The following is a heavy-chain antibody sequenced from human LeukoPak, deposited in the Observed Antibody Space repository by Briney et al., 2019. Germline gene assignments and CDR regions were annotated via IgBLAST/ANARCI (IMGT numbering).Heavy chain of an antibody. D-gene: IGHD7-27*01. CDR1: GGSISSGVYY. CDR2: IHSSGST. V-gene: IGHV4-39*07. J-gene: IGHJ4*02. CDR3: VRDNGNWDIDY. Sequence: SETLSLTCSVSGGSISSGVYYWGWVRQPPEEGLEWIGSIHSSGSTFYNPSLKSRVTISRDTSKNQFSLRLSSVTAADTALYYCVRDNGNWDIDYWGQGTLVTVSS.